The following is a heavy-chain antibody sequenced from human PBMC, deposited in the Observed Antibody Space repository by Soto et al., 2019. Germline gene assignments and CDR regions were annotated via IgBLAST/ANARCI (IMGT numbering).Heavy chain of an antibody. Sequence: ETLSLTCAVYGGSFSGYYWSWIRQPPGKGLEWIGEIHHSGSTNYNPSLKSRVTISVDTSKNQFSLKLSSVTAADTAVYYCARRIRTHSSSWYQGAFDIWGQGTMVTVSS. CDR2: IHHSGST. J-gene: IGHJ3*02. V-gene: IGHV4-34*01. D-gene: IGHD6-13*01. CDR3: ARRIRTHSSSWYQGAFDI. CDR1: GGSFSGYY.